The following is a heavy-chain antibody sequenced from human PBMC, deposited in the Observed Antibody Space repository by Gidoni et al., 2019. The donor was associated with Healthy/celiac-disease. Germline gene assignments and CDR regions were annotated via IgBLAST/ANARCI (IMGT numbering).Heavy chain of an antibody. CDR3: ARQGSAVAGRRWFDP. J-gene: IGHJ5*02. D-gene: IGHD6-13*01. CDR2: IYYSGST. V-gene: IGHV4-39*01. CDR1: VGSISSSSYY. Sequence: QLQLQESGPGLVKPSETLSLTCTVSVGSISSSSYYWGWIRQPPGKGLEWIGSIYYSGSTYYNPSLKSRVTISVDTSKNQFSLKLSSVTAADTAVYYCARQGSAVAGRRWFDPWGQGTLVTVSS.